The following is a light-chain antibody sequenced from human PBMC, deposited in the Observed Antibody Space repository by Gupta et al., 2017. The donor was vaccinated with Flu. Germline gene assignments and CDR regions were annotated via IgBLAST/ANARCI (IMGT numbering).Light chain of an antibody. Sequence: QSALTQPASVSGSPGQSITISCSGTSSDVGAYNFDSWYQQYPGKAPKLMIYEVINRPSGVSNRFSGSKSGNTASLTISGLQAEDEADYYCSSFTTTRIYVFGTGTKVTVL. CDR2: EVI. CDR3: SSFTTTRIYV. V-gene: IGLV2-14*01. CDR1: SSDVGAYNF. J-gene: IGLJ1*01.